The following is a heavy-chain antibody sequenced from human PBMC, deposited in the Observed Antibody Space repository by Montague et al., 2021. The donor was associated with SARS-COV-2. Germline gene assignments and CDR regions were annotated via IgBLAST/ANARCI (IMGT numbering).Heavy chain of an antibody. CDR2: TYYRSKWHN. D-gene: IGHD5-12*01. CDR3: ARGWAATIPHMDN. J-gene: IGHJ4*02. CDR1: GDSVSSNSAA. Sequence: CAISGDSVSSNSAAWNWIRQSPSRGLEWLGRTYYRSKWHNDYAVSVKSRITINPDTSKNQFSLQLESVTPEDTAVYYCARGWAATIPHMDNWGQGSLVIVSP. V-gene: IGHV6-1*01.